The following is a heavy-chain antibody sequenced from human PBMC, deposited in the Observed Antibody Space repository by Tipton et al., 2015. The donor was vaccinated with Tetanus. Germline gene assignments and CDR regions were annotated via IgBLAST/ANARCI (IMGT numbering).Heavy chain of an antibody. D-gene: IGHD1-20*01. V-gene: IGHV1-46*01. CDR3: GRAGGGGGRINGPAGIDY. CDR2: INPIGGST. J-gene: IGHJ4*02. Sequence: QLVQSGAEVKKPGASVKVSCKASGYTLTSYHMHWVRQAPGQGLEWMGIINPIGGSTSYAQKFQGGITMTGDTSTRTVYKDLNSRRGEDTGVYSWGRAGGGGGRINGPAGIDYWGQGTLVTVSS. CDR1: GYTLTSYH.